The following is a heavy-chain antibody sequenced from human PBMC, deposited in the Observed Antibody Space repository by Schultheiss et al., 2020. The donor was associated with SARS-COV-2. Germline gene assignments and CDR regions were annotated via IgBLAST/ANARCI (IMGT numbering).Heavy chain of an antibody. CDR3: TTDRNWNDVHYYYYYMDV. V-gene: IGHV3-11*05. CDR1: GGSFSGYY. J-gene: IGHJ6*03. D-gene: IGHD1-20*01. CDR2: ISSSSSYI. Sequence: LSLTCAVYGGSFSGYYWSWIRQPPGKGLEWVSSISSSSSYIYYADSVKGRFTISRDNSKNTLYLQMNSLKTEDTAVYYCTTDRNWNDVHYYYYYMDVWGKGTTVTVSS.